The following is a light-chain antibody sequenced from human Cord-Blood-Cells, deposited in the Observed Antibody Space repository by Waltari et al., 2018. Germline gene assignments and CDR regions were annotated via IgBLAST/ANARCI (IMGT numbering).Light chain of an antibody. Sequence: QSALTQPASVSGSPGQSITISCTGTSSDVGGYNYVSWYQQHPGKAPKLMIYDVSNRPAGVATRFSGSKAGNTAALTISRLQAEDEADYYCSSYTSSSTLFGGGTKLTVL. CDR3: SSYTSSSTL. CDR1: SSDVGGYNY. CDR2: DVS. J-gene: IGLJ2*01. V-gene: IGLV2-14*01.